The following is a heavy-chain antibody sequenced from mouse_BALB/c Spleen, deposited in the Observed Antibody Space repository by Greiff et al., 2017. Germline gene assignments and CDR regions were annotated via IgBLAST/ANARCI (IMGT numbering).Heavy chain of an antibody. J-gene: IGHJ3*01. CDR2: ISDGGSYT. CDR3: AREDGNYLFAY. CDR1: GFTFSDYY. V-gene: IGHV5-4*02. Sequence: EVHLVESGGGLVKPGGSLKLSCAASGFTFSDYYMYWVRQTPEKRLEWVATISDGGSYTYYPDSVKGRFTISRDNAKNNLYLQMSSLKSEDTAMYYCAREDGNYLFAYWGQGTLVTVSA. D-gene: IGHD2-1*01.